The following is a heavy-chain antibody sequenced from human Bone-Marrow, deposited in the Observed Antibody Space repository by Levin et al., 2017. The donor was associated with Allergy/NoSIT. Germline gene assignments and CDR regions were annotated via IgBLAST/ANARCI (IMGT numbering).Heavy chain of an antibody. CDR1: GFTFSSYT. D-gene: IGHD6-19*01. CDR3: ARDDSAKAVAGTLVTF. CDR2: IWYDGSNK. J-gene: IGHJ4*02. V-gene: IGHV3-33*01. Sequence: SGGSLRLSCAASGFTFSSYTMHWVRQAPGKGPEWVAIIWYDGSNKFYADSVKGRFTISRDISQNTLHLQLTSLRGEDTAVYYCARDDSAKAVAGTLVTFWGQGTLVTVSS.